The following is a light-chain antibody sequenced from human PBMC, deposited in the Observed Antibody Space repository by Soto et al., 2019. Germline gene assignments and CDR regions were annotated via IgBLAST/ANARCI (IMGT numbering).Light chain of an antibody. CDR1: SSDVGGYNY. Sequence: QSVLTQPASVAGSPGKSCTISCTGTSSDVGGYNYVSWYQQHTGKASQLMIYDVSKRASGVSNRFSGSKSGNTASLTISGLQADDEADYYCSSYTTSGSLVFGGGTKLTVL. J-gene: IGLJ2*01. CDR2: DVS. V-gene: IGLV2-14*01. CDR3: SSYTTSGSLV.